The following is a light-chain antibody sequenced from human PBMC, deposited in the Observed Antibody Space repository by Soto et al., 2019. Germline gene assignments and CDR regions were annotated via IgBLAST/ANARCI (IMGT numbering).Light chain of an antibody. Sequence: DIQMTQSPSTLSASVGERVTITCRASQNINTWLAWYQQKPGKAPKLLIYKASSLESGVPSRFSGSGSGTEFTLTISSLQPDDFATYYCQQYNSYSMYTFGQGTKLEIK. V-gene: IGKV1-5*03. CDR1: QNINTW. CDR3: QQYNSYSMYT. J-gene: IGKJ2*01. CDR2: KAS.